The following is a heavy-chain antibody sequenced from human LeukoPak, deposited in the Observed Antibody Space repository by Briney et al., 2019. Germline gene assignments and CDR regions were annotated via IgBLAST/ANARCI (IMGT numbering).Heavy chain of an antibody. CDR3: ATGSYGDPFDY. D-gene: IGHD4-17*01. Sequence: GGSLRLSCAASGFTFSSYWMHWVRQAPGEGLVWVSRINSDGSSTSYADSVKGRFTISRDNAKNTLYLQMNSLRAEDTAVYYCATGSYGDPFDYWGQGTLVTVSS. J-gene: IGHJ4*02. CDR1: GFTFSSYW. V-gene: IGHV3-74*01. CDR2: INSDGSST.